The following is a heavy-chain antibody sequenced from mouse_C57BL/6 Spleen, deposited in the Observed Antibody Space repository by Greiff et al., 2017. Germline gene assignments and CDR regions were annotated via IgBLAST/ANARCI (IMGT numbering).Heavy chain of an antibody. CDR3: ARGDSYYFDD. Sequence: QVQLQQSGAELVKPGASVKLSCKASGYTFTSYWMHWVKQRPGQGLEWIGMIHPNSGSTNYNEKFKSKATLTVDKSSSTAYMQLSSLTSEDSAGDFCARGDSYYFDDWGQGTTLTVSS. CDR1: GYTFTSYW. CDR2: IHPNSGST. V-gene: IGHV1-64*01. J-gene: IGHJ2*01.